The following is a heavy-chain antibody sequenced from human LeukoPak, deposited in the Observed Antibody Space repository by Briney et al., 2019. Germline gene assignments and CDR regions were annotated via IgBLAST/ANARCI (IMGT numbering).Heavy chain of an antibody. CDR2: VSGSGGST. Sequence: GGSLRLSCAASGFTFSSYTMRWVRQAPGKGLEWVSSVSGSGGSTYYADSVKGRFTISRDNSKNTLYLQMNSLRAEDTAIYYCAKPRAVGVNAFFDYWGQGTLVTVSS. J-gene: IGHJ4*02. V-gene: IGHV3-23*01. CDR1: GFTFSSYT. CDR3: AKPRAVGVNAFFDY.